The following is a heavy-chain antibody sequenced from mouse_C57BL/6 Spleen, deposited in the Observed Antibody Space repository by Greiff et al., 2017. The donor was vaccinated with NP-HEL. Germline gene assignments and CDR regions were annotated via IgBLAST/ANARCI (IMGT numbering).Heavy chain of an antibody. Sequence: VQLQQSGPELVKPGASVKISCKASGYAFSSSWMNWVKQRPGKGLEWIGRIYPGDGDTNYNGKFKGKATLTADKSSSTAYMQLSSLTSEDSAVYFCARRDWFDYWGQGTTLTVSS. CDR1: GYAFSSSW. D-gene: IGHD3-3*01. V-gene: IGHV1-82*01. CDR2: IYPGDGDT. CDR3: ARRDWFDY. J-gene: IGHJ2*01.